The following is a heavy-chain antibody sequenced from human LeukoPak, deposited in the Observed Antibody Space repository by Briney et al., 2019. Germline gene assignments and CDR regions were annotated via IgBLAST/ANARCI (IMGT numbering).Heavy chain of an antibody. CDR2: IIPIFGSA. CDR3: ARDGPYYPDY. V-gene: IGHV1-69*01. Sequence: SVKVSCKTSGGTFSNFAISWVRQAPGQGLEWMGGIIPIFGSANYAQKFQGRVTITADESTSTAYMELSSLRYDDTAVYYCARDGPYYPDYWGQGTLVTVSS. D-gene: IGHD3-10*01. CDR1: GGTFSNFA. J-gene: IGHJ4*02.